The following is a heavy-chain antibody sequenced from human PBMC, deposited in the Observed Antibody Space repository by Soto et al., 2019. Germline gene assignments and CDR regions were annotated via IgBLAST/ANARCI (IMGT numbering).Heavy chain of an antibody. V-gene: IGHV4-4*02. CDR3: AHQTISYPLDV. CDR1: GGSIRGHYW. Sequence: QVQLQESGPGLLKPSGTLSLTCAVSGGSIRGHYWWSWVRQTPGKGLEWIGEIYHGGATNYNPSLKSRVTISTDESKNQLSLKLSSVTAAATAVYYCAHQTISYPLDVWGQGTTVTVSS. CDR2: IYHGGAT. D-gene: IGHD2-2*01. J-gene: IGHJ6*02.